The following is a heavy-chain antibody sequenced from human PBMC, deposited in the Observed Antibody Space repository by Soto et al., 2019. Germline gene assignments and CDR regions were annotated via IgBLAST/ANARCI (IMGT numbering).Heavy chain of an antibody. CDR1: GDSVSSNSAA. Sequence: SQTLSLTCAISGDSVSSNSAAWNWIRQSPSRGLEWLGRTYYRSKWYNDYAVSVKSRITINPDTSKNQFSLQLNSVTPEDTAVYYCARTLHPMMVRGTNWFDPWGQGTLVTVSS. J-gene: IGHJ5*02. V-gene: IGHV6-1*01. D-gene: IGHD3-10*01. CDR2: TYYRSKWYN. CDR3: ARTLHPMMVRGTNWFDP.